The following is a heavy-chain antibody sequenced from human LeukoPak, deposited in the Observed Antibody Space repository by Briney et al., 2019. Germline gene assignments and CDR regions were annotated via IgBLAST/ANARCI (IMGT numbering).Heavy chain of an antibody. Sequence: PSETLSLTCAVYGAPFSGYYWSWIRQSPGKGLEWIGTIFYSGGTHYNPSLKSRITISVDTSMNQFSLELNSVTAADTAVYYCARGGRAAATSLGLWGQGTLVTVSS. D-gene: IGHD6-25*01. CDR2: IFYSGGT. V-gene: IGHV4-34*01. CDR1: GAPFSGYY. J-gene: IGHJ4*02. CDR3: ARGGRAAATSLGL.